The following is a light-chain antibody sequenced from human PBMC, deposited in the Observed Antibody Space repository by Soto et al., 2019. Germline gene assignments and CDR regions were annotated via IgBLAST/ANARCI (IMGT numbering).Light chain of an antibody. V-gene: IGKV1-5*03. CDR1: QGISTW. CDR2: KAS. Sequence: DIQMTQSPSTVSASVGDTVTITCRASQGISTWLAWYQQKPGKAPKVLIYKASTLESGVSPRFRGSGSVTEFTLTISDLQPEDFATYYCQQCDNYPLTFGGGTKVEIK. J-gene: IGKJ4*01. CDR3: QQCDNYPLT.